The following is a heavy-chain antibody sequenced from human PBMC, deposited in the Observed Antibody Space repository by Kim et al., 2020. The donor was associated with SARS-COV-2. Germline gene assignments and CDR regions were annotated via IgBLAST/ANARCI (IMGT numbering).Heavy chain of an antibody. V-gene: IGHV3-23*01. J-gene: IGHJ4*02. Sequence: STYSTESVKSRCTISRDNSTNTLFLQMNSLSADDTAMYYCAKDLNLGFDSWGQGTLVTVSA. CDR3: AKDLNLGFDS. CDR2: ST. D-gene: IGHD7-27*01.